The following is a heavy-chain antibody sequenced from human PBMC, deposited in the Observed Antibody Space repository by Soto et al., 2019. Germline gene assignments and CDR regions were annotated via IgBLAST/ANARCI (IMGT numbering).Heavy chain of an antibody. V-gene: IGHV1-24*01. CDR1: GYALSELS. J-gene: IGHJ3*01. Sequence: ASVKVSWKISGYALSELSIHWVRQAPGKGLEWMGGSDPEDGETVYTQKFQGRVTMTEGTSPDTAFLELSGLRSEDTAVYYCVTYLTTTAHVFDFWGQGTLVTVSS. CDR3: VTYLTTTAHVFDF. D-gene: IGHD1-1*01. CDR2: SDPEDGET.